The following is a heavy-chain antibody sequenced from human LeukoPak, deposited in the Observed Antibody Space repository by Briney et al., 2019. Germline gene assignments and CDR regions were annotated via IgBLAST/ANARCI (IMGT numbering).Heavy chain of an antibody. D-gene: IGHD2-15*01. CDR3: ARALGVDCSGGSCYGVDP. J-gene: IGHJ5*02. V-gene: IGHV4-30-4*01. Sequence: SETLSLTCTVSGGSISSGDYYWSWLRQPPGKGLEWIGYIYYSGSTYYNPSLKSRVTISVDTSKNQFSLKLSSVTAADTAVYYCARALGVDCSGGSCYGVDPWGQGTLVTVSS. CDR1: GGSISSGDYY. CDR2: IYYSGST.